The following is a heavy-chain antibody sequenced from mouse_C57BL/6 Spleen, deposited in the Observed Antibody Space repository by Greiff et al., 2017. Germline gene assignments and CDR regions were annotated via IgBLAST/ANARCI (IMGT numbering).Heavy chain of an antibody. Sequence: EVKLMESGGGLVQPGGSLKLSCAASGFTFSDYGMAWVRQAPRKGPEWVAFISNLAYSIYYADTVTGRFTISREHAKNTLYLEMSSLRSEDTAMYYCARHGPEGFAYWGQGTMVTVSA. CDR1: GFTFSDYG. CDR2: ISNLAYSI. J-gene: IGHJ3*01. V-gene: IGHV5-15*01. CDR3: ARHGPEGFAY.